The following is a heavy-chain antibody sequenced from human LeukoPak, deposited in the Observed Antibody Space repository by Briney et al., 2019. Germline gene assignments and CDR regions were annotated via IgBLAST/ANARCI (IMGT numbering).Heavy chain of an antibody. J-gene: IGHJ6*03. Sequence: ASVKVSCKASGYTFTSYYTHWVRQAPGQGLEWMGIINPSGGSTSYAQKFQGRVTMTRDTSTSTVYMELSSLRSGDTAVYYCARGGYCSSTSCRLGYYYMDVWGKGTTVTISS. CDR1: GYTFTSYY. CDR2: INPSGGST. CDR3: ARGGYCSSTSCRLGYYYMDV. V-gene: IGHV1-46*01. D-gene: IGHD2-2*03.